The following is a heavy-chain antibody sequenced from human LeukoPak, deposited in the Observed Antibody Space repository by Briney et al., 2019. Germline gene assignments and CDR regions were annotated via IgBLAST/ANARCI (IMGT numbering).Heavy chain of an antibody. D-gene: IGHD2-2*01. CDR1: GGSISSSSYY. Sequence: SETLSLTCTVSGGSISSSSYYWGWIRQSPGKGLEWIGSMHYSGYTYYNPSLKSRVTMSVDTSKNQFSLKMTSVTAADTAVYYCARGDIVVVPAAIRIWGQGTMVTVSS. V-gene: IGHV4-39*07. CDR3: ARGDIVVVPAAIRI. J-gene: IGHJ3*02. CDR2: MHYSGYT.